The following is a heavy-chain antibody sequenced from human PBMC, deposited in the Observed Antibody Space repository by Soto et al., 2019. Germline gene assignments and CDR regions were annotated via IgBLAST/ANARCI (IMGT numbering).Heavy chain of an antibody. CDR1: GFTFSSYS. V-gene: IGHV3-21*01. CDR2: ISSSSSYI. D-gene: IGHD2-15*01. J-gene: IGHJ6*03. Sequence: VQLVESGGGLVKPGGSLRLSCAASGFTFSSYSMNWVRQAPGKGLEWVSSISSSSSYIYYADSVKGRFTISRDNAKNSLYLQMNSLRAEDTAVYYCARDTDCSGGSCYSDYYYYMDVWGKGTTVTVSS. CDR3: ARDTDCSGGSCYSDYYYYMDV.